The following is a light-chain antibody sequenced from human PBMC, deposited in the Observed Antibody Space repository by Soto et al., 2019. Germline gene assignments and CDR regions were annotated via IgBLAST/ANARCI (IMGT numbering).Light chain of an antibody. V-gene: IGKV3-15*01. Sequence: EIVMTQSPATLSVSPGERATLSFRASQSISSNLAWYQQQLGQAPRLLIYRASTRATGIPARFSGSGSGTEFTLTISSLQSEDFALYYCHQYENWPQTFGQGTKVEI. CDR2: RAS. J-gene: IGKJ1*01. CDR3: HQYENWPQT. CDR1: QSISSN.